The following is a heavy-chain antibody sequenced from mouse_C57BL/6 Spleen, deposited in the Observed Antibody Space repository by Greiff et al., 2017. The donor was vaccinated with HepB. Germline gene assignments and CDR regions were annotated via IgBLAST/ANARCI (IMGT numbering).Heavy chain of an antibody. V-gene: IGHV1-52*01. Sequence: QVQLQQPGAELVRPGSSVKLSCKASGYTFTSYWMHWVKQRPIQGLEWIGNIDPSDSETHYNQKFKDKATLTVDKSSSTAYMQLSSLTSEDSAVYYCARGGTTPSFAYWGQGTLVTVSA. J-gene: IGHJ3*01. D-gene: IGHD1-1*01. CDR2: IDPSDSET. CDR3: ARGGTTPSFAY. CDR1: GYTFTSYW.